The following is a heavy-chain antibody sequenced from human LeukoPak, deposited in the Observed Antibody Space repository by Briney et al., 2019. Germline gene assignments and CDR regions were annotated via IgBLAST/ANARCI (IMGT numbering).Heavy chain of an antibody. CDR2: IYYSGST. J-gene: IGHJ3*02. CDR3: ARDSLHSSSWAAFDI. V-gene: IGHV4-59*01. CDR1: GGSISSYY. D-gene: IGHD6-13*01. Sequence: SETLSLTCTVSGGSISSYYWSWIRQPPGKGLEWIGYIYYSGSTNYNPSLKSRVTISVDTSKNQFSLKLSSVTAADTAVYYCARDSLHSSSWAAFDIWGQGTMVTVSS.